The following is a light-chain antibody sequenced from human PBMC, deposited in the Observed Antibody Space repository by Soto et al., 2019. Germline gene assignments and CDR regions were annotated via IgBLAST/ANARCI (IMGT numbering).Light chain of an antibody. J-gene: IGKJ1*01. CDR1: QSFGSY. V-gene: IGKV3-11*01. CDR2: GVS. CDR3: QQRGRT. Sequence: EMVLTQSPATLSLSPGERATLSCRASQSFGSYLAWYQQKPGQTPRPLIYGVSNRATGIPVRFSGSGSGTDFTLTISSLEPEDFAVYYCQQRGRTFGQGTKVEIK.